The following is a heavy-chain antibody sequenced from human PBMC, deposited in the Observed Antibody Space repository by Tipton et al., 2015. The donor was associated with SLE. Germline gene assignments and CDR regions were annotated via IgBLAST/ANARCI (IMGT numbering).Heavy chain of an antibody. V-gene: IGHV3-9*01. CDR2: ISWNSGSI. CDR3: AKVPGYSCYDFAFDI. J-gene: IGHJ3*02. D-gene: IGHD5-12*01. Sequence: SLRLSCAASGFTFDDYAMHWVRQAPGKGLEWVSGISWNSGSIGYADSVKGRFTISRDNAKNSLYLQMNSLRAEDTALYYCAKVPGYSCYDFAFDIWGQGTIGTVSS. CDR1: GFTFDDYA.